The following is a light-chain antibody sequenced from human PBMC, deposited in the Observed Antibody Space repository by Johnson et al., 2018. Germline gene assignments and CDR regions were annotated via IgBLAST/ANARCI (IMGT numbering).Light chain of an antibody. J-gene: IGLJ1*01. Sequence: QSVLTQPPSVSAAPGQKVTISCSGSSSNIVNNYVSWYQQLPGTAPKLLFYENNKRPSGLPDLFSGSKSAPSATLRITVLPIGDEADYYCGTWDSSLSAGNVFGTGTKVTVL. V-gene: IGLV1-51*02. CDR2: ENN. CDR1: SSNIVNNY. CDR3: GTWDSSLSAGNV.